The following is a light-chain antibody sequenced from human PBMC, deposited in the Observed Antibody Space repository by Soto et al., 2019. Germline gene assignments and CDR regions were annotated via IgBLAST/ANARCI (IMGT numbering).Light chain of an antibody. CDR3: SSYAGSNVV. V-gene: IGLV2-8*01. CDR2: DVS. CDR1: SSDVGGYNY. Sequence: QSALTQPPSASGSPGQSVTSSCTGTSSDVGGYNYVSWYQQHPGKAPKLMIHDVSKRPSGVPDRFSGSKSGNTASLTVSGLQAEDEADYYCSSYAGSNVVFGGGTKLTVL. J-gene: IGLJ2*01.